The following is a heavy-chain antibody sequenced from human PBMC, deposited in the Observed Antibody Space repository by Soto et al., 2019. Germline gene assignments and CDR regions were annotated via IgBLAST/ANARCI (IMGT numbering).Heavy chain of an antibody. CDR3: ARAQLGYCSSTSCPGGAFDI. V-gene: IGHV1-2*04. D-gene: IGHD2-2*01. CDR2: INPNSGGT. Sequence: ASVKVSCKASGYTFTGYYMHWLRQAPGQGLEWMGWINPNSGGTNYAQKFQGWVTMTRDTSISTAYMELSRLRSDDTAVYYCARAQLGYCSSTSCPGGAFDIWGQGTMVTVSS. J-gene: IGHJ3*02. CDR1: GYTFTGYY.